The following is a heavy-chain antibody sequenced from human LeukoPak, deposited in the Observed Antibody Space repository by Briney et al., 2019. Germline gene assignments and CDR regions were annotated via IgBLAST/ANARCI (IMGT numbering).Heavy chain of an antibody. V-gene: IGHV3-23*01. J-gene: IGHJ5*02. D-gene: IGHD2-2*01. CDR1: GFTFNSYS. CDR3: AKKEYCSSTSCYDKLNWFDP. Sequence: GSLRLSCAASGFTFNSYSMNWVRQAPGKGLEWVSAISGSGGSTYYADSVKGRFTISRDNSKNTLYLQMNSLRAEDTAVYYCAKKEYCSSTSCYDKLNWFDPWGQGTLVTVSS. CDR2: ISGSGGST.